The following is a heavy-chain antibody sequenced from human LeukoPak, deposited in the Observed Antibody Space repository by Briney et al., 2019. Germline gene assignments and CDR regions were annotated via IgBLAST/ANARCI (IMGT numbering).Heavy chain of an antibody. CDR1: GFTFSSYG. CDR2: ISYDGSNK. D-gene: IGHD1-26*01. Sequence: PGGSLRLSCAASGFTFSSYGMHWVRQAPGKGLEWVAVISYDGSNKYYADSVKGRFTISRDNSKNTLYLQMNSLRAEDTAVYYCANEGEVGATIKSSAHYYWGQGTLVTVSS. J-gene: IGHJ4*02. CDR3: ANEGEVGATIKSSAHYY. V-gene: IGHV3-30*18.